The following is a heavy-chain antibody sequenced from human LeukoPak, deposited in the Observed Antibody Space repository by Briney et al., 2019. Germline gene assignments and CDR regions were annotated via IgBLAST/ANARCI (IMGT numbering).Heavy chain of an antibody. D-gene: IGHD1-26*01. CDR3: ARDESITWDPPFDY. J-gene: IGHJ4*02. CDR1: GGSISGYY. Sequence: SETLSLTCTVSGGSISGYYWSWIRQPAGKGLGWIGRMTTSGSSHYNPSLRSRVTISLDTSANQFSLKLSSVTAADTAVYYCARDESITWDPPFDYWGQGTLVTVSS. V-gene: IGHV4-4*07. CDR2: MTTSGSS.